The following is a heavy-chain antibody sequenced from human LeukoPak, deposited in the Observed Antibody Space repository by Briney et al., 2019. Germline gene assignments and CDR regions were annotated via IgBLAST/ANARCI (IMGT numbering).Heavy chain of an antibody. V-gene: IGHV3-30*18. Sequence: GRSLRLSCAASGFTFSSYGMHWVRQAPGKGVEGVAVISYAGSNKYYEDSVKGRFTISRDNSKNTLYLQMNSLRAEDSAAYYCAKEDYVPFDYWGQGTLVTVSS. CDR2: ISYAGSNK. J-gene: IGHJ4*02. CDR3: AKEDYVPFDY. D-gene: IGHD4-17*01. CDR1: GFTFSSYG.